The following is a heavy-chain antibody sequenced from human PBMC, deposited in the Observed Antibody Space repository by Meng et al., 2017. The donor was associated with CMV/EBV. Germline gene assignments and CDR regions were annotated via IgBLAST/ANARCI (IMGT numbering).Heavy chain of an antibody. D-gene: IGHD3-10*01. CDR2: ITGSSNHI. CDR3: ARDLFTLRGQYYYGLDV. Sequence: GGSLRLSCVASGFTFSNYSMNWVRQAPGKGLEWVSSITGSSNHIYYVDSVKGRFTISRDNAENSLFLQMNNLRAEDTAVYYCARDLFTLRGQYYYGLDVWGQGTTVTVSS. J-gene: IGHJ6*02. CDR1: GFTFSNYS. V-gene: IGHV3-21*01.